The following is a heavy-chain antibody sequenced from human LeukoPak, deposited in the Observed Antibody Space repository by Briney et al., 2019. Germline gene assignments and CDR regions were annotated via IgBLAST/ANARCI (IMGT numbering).Heavy chain of an antibody. CDR3: AREYYYGSGKSAAFFDY. D-gene: IGHD3-10*01. CDR1: GGTFSSYA. Sequence: SVKVSCKASGGTFSSYAISWVRQAPGQGLEWMGGIIPIFGTANYAQKFQGRVTITADKSTSTAYMELSSLRSEDTAVYYCAREYYYGSGKSAAFFDYWGQGTLVTVSS. V-gene: IGHV1-69*06. J-gene: IGHJ4*02. CDR2: IIPIFGTA.